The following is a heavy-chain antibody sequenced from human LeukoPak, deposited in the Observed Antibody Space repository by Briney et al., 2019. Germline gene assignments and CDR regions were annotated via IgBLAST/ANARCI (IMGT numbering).Heavy chain of an antibody. D-gene: IGHD4-17*01. CDR3: ARQKGPYGDYVFDAFDI. V-gene: IGHV5-51*01. CDR2: IYPGDSDT. J-gene: IGHJ3*02. CDR1: GYSFTSYW. Sequence: GESLKISCKGSGYSFTSYWIGWVRQTPGKGLEWMESIYPGDSDTRYSPSFQGQVTISADKSISTAYLQWSSLKASDTAMYYCARQKGPYGDYVFDAFDIWGQGTMVTVSS.